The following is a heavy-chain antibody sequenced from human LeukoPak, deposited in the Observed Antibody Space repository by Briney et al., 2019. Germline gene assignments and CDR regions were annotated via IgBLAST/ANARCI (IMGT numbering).Heavy chain of an antibody. CDR1: GFTFSSCA. CDR2: ISGSGGST. J-gene: IGHJ4*02. CDR3: ARDLSEKYSIDY. V-gene: IGHV3-23*01. D-gene: IGHD2/OR15-2a*01. Sequence: GGSLRLSCAASGFTFSSCAMSWVRQAPGKGLEWVSAISGSGGSTYYADSVKGRLSISRDNSENTLSLQMSSLGAEDTAIYYCARDLSEKYSIDYWGQGTLVTVSS.